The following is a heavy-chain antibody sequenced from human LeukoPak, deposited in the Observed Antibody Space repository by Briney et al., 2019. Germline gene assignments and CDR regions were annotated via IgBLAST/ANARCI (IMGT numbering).Heavy chain of an antibody. CDR1: EFTFSSYA. D-gene: IGHD6-19*01. V-gene: IGHV3-30*04. CDR3: ARRESSGWYVDY. Sequence: GRSLRLSCAASEFTFSSYAMHWVRQAPGKGLEWVAVISYYGSYKYYADSVKGRFTISRDNSKNTLYLQVNSLRAEDTAVYYCARRESSGWYVDYWGQGTLVTVSS. CDR2: ISYYGSYK. J-gene: IGHJ4*02.